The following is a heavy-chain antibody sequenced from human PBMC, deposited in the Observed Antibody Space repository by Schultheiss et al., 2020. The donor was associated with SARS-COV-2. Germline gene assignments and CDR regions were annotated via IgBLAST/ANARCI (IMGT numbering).Heavy chain of an antibody. CDR1: GFTFSSYA. J-gene: IGHJ6*03. CDR2: ISGSGGST. Sequence: GESLKISCAASGFTFSSYAMSWVRQAPGKGLEWVSAISGSGGSTYYADSVKGRFTISRDNSKNTLYLQMNSLRAEDTAVYYCAREGKTIFGVVIAKKYYYYMDVWGKGTTVTVSS. D-gene: IGHD3-3*01. CDR3: AREGKTIFGVVIAKKYYYYMDV. V-gene: IGHV3-23*01.